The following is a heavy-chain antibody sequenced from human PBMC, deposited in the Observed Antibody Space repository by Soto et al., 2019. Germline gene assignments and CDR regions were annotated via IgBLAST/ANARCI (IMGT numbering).Heavy chain of an antibody. CDR2: ISGSGSHI. CDR3: GRCGSNWSSRRDDY. CDR1: GFTFSDYY. Sequence: QVTLVESGGSLVKPGGSLRLSCAASGFTFSDYYMTWIRQAPGKGLEWVSYISGSGSHIYYADSMKGRFTISRDNAKNALYLQMNSLRAEDTAVYYCGRCGSNWSSRRDDYWGQGTLGTVSS. V-gene: IGHV3-11*01. D-gene: IGHD1-20*01. J-gene: IGHJ4*02.